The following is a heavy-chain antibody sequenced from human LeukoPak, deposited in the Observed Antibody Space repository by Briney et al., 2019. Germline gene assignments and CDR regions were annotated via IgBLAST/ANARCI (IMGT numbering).Heavy chain of an antibody. CDR2: ISSSSSYI. CDR3: ARYILTGYYLYYYYYMDV. CDR1: GFTFSSYS. V-gene: IGHV3-21*01. D-gene: IGHD3-9*01. J-gene: IGHJ6*03. Sequence: GGSLRLSCAASGFTFSSYSMNWVRQAPGKGLEWVSSISSSSSYIYYADSVKGRFTISRDNAKNSLYLQMNSLRAEDTAVYYCARYILTGYYLYYYYYMDVWGKGTTVTVSS.